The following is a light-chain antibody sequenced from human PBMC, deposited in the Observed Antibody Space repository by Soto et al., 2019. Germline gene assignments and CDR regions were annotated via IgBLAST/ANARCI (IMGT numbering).Light chain of an antibody. Sequence: QAVVTQPRSVSGSPGQSVTISCTGTSSDVGRYNYVSWYQQHPGNAPKLMIYDVTERPSGVPDRFSGSKSGNTASLTISGLQAEDEADYYCCSYAGSYTSPYVFGTGTKLTVL. J-gene: IGLJ1*01. CDR1: SSDVGRYNY. V-gene: IGLV2-11*01. CDR3: CSYAGSYTSPYV. CDR2: DVT.